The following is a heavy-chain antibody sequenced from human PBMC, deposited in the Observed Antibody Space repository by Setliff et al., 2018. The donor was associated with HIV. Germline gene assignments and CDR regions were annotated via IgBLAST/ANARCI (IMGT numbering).Heavy chain of an antibody. V-gene: IGHV1-46*01. CDR1: GYTFTSYY. CDR3: ARAPPGIQNDAFDV. CDR2: VYPSDGST. Sequence: ASVKVSCKASGYTFTSYYMHWVRQAPGQGLEWMGMVYPSDGSTSYAQKFQGRVTMTRDTSTSTIYMELNSLTSEDTAVYYCARAPPGIQNDAFDVWGQGTMVPSPQ. J-gene: IGHJ3*01.